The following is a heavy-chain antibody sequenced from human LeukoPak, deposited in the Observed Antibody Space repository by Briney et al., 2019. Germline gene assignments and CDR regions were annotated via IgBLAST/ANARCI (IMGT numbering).Heavy chain of an antibody. D-gene: IGHD6-19*01. Sequence: PSETLSLTCNVSGGSISGYHWSWIRQPAGKGLEWIGRIYASGSTNYSPSLKSRVTMSVDTSKNQFSLKLTSVTAADTAVYYCARGGIAVAFDYWGQGTLVTVSS. CDR1: GGSISGYH. CDR3: ARGGIAVAFDY. CDR2: IYASGST. J-gene: IGHJ4*02. V-gene: IGHV4-4*07.